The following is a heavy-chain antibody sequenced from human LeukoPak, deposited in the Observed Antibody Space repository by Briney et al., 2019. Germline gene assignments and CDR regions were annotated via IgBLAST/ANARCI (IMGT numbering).Heavy chain of an antibody. CDR2: IYPTGHT. J-gene: IGHJ4*02. V-gene: IGHV4-4*07. D-gene: IGHD6-19*01. Sequence: SETLSLTCTVSGGSLGNYYWSWIRQPAGKGLEWIGRIYPTGHTHYNPSHKSRVTMSVDTSKNQFSLKMASLTAADTAVYYCARITDPDYRSGWSGADYWGRGTQVTVSA. CDR3: ARITDPDYRSGWSGADY. CDR1: GGSLGNYY.